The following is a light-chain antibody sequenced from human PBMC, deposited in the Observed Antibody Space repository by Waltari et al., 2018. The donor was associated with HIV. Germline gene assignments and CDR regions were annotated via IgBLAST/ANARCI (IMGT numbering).Light chain of an antibody. J-gene: IGKJ4*01. CDR2: AAS. V-gene: IGKV1-39*01. CDR3: QQTYNSLT. CDR1: QNISNY. Sequence: DIRMTQSPSSLSASVGDRVIITCRATQNISNYLNSYQQKPGKAPNLLIDAASSLHSGVPSRFSGSGSGTDFTLTITSLQPEDFATYYCQQTYNSLTFGGGTKVAI.